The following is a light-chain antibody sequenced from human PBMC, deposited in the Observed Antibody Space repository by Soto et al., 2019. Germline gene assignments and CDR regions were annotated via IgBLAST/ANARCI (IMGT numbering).Light chain of an antibody. V-gene: IGLV2-8*01. CDR2: EVN. CDR3: SSYAGSSNV. CDR1: SSDVGGYKY. J-gene: IGLJ1*01. Sequence: SLTQPPSPSGAPGQSVAISCTGASSDVGGYKYVSWYQQNPGKAPKLMIYEVNKRPSGVPDRFSGSKSGNTASLTVSGLQAEDEADYYCSSYAGSSNVFGTGTKVTVL.